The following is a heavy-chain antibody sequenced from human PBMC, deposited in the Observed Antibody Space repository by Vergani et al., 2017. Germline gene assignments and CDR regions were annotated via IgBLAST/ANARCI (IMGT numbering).Heavy chain of an antibody. CDR1: GGSISSGAFS. Sequence: VQLLESGGGLVQPGGSLRLSCAASGGSISSGAFSWGWIRQPPGRGLQWIGHIFQSGSPDYNASLKSRVNISLDKSKNHFSLSLSSVTAADTAVYYCARGNGRFDYWGQGTLVTVSS. CDR3: ARGNGRFDY. D-gene: IGHD2-8*01. CDR2: IFQSGSP. J-gene: IGHJ4*02. V-gene: IGHV4-30-2*01.